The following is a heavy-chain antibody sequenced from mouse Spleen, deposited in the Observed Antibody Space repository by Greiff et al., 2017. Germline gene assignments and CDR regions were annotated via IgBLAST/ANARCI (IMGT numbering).Heavy chain of an antibody. CDR1: GFSLTGYG. V-gene: IGHV2-6-7*01. J-gene: IGHJ4*01. CDR2: IWGDGST. D-gene: IGHD1-1*01. CDR3: AREGYYGSREDYYAMDY. Sequence: VKVVESGPGLVAPSQSLSITCTVSGFSLTGYGVNWVRQPPGKGLEWLGMIWGDGSTDYNSALKSRLSISKDNSKSQVFLKMNSLQTDDTARYYCAREGYYGSREDYYAMDYWGQGTSVTVSS.